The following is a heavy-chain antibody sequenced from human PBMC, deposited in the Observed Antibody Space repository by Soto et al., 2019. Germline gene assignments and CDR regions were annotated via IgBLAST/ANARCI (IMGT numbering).Heavy chain of an antibody. J-gene: IGHJ5*02. V-gene: IGHV1-69*13. Sequence: SVKVSCKASGGTFSSYAISWVRQAPGQGLEWMGGIIPIFGTANYAQKFQGRVTITADESTSTAYMELSSLRSEDTAVYYCARRYCSGGSCYENWFDPWGQGTLVTVSS. CDR2: IIPIFGTA. D-gene: IGHD2-15*01. CDR3: ARRYCSGGSCYENWFDP. CDR1: GGTFSSYA.